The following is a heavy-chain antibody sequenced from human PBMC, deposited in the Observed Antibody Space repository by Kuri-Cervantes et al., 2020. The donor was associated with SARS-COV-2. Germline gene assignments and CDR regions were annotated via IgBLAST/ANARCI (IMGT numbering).Heavy chain of an antibody. V-gene: IGHV1-18*04. D-gene: IGHD4-17*01. J-gene: IGHJ3*01. CDR1: GYTFTING. Sequence: ATVKVSCKASGYTFTINGISWVRQAPGQGLEWMGCISGYNRNTNYEQKFQGRVTMTTDTSTSTAYMELRRLRAGKTAVYYCARHLPTTVTTSDAFDVWGQGTMVTVSS. CDR3: ARHLPTTVTTSDAFDV. CDR2: ISGYNRNT.